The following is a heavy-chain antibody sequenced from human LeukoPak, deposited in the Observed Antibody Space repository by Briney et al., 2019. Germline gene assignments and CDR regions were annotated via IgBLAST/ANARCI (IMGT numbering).Heavy chain of an antibody. Sequence: TGGSLRLSWAASGLSFSSYWMHWVRQVPGKGPVWVSFIKSDERTTAYADSVKGRFSISRDNAKNTLDLQMNNLRAEDTAVYYCAKDGTVEMATMDFDYWGQGTLVTVSS. CDR2: IKSDERTT. J-gene: IGHJ4*02. V-gene: IGHV3-74*01. CDR3: AKDGTVEMATMDFDY. D-gene: IGHD5-24*01. CDR1: GLSFSSYW.